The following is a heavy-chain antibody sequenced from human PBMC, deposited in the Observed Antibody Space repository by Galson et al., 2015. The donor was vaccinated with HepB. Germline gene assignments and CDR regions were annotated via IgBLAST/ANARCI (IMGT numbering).Heavy chain of an antibody. J-gene: IGHJ4*02. CDR3: AIFSPRSDAPFDY. V-gene: IGHV3-21*01. D-gene: IGHD2-2*01. Sequence: SLRLSCAASGFTFSSYSMNWVRQAPGKGLEWVSSISSSSSYIYYADSVKGRFTISRDNAKNSLYLQMNSLRAEDTAVYYCAIFSPRSDAPFDYWGQGTLVTVSS. CDR2: ISSSSSYI. CDR1: GFTFSSYS.